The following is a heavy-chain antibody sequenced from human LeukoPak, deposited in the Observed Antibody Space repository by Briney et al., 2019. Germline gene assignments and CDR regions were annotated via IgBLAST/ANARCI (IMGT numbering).Heavy chain of an antibody. J-gene: IGHJ6*03. CDR3: ARDPQLELRDYYYYYYMDV. CDR1: GYTFTGYY. Sequence: ASVKVSCKASGYTFTGYYMHWVRQAPGQGLEWMGWINPNSGGTNYAQKFQGRVTMTRDTSISTAYMELSRLRSDDTAVYYCARDPQLELRDYYYYYYMDVWGKGTTVTVSS. D-gene: IGHD1-7*01. CDR2: INPNSGGT. V-gene: IGHV1-2*02.